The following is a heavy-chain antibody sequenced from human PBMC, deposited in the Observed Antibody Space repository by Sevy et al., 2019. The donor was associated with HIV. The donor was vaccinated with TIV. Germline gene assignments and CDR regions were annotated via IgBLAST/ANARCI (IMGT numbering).Heavy chain of an antibody. CDR1: GYSFTSYW. V-gene: IGHV5-51*01. J-gene: IGHJ3*02. CDR2: IYPGDSDT. CDR3: ARCGLLRYFDWLSPALDAFDI. D-gene: IGHD3-9*01. Sequence: GESLKISCKGSGYSFTSYWIGWVRQMPGKGLEWMGIIYPGDSDTRYSPSFQGQVTISADKSIRAAYLQWSSLKASDTAMYYCARCGLLRYFDWLSPALDAFDIWGQGTMVTVSS.